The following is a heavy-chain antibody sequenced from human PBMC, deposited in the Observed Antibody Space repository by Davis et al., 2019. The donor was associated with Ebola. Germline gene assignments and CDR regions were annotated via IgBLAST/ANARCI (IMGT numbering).Heavy chain of an antibody. CDR3: ARVRYCGGDCSRYFYYGMDV. D-gene: IGHD2-21*02. CDR2: INPYSGDT. Sequence: ASVKVSCKASGYTFTSYGITWVRQAPGQGLEWMGWINPYSGDTNYAQKFQGRVTMTRDTSITTAYMELSRLRSDDTAVYYCARVRYCGGDCSRYFYYGMDVWGKGTTVTVSS. V-gene: IGHV1-2*02. J-gene: IGHJ6*04. CDR1: GYTFTSYG.